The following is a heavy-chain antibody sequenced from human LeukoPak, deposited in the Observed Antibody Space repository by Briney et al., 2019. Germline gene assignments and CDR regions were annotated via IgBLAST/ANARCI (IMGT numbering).Heavy chain of an antibody. J-gene: IGHJ5*02. CDR3: ARDIVLSPVRMGGISVNWFDP. Sequence: EASVKVSCKASGYTFTGYYMHWVRQAPGQGLEWMGWINPNSGGTNYAQKFQGRVTMTRDTSISTAYMELSRLRSDDTAVYYCARDIVLSPVRMGGISVNWFDPWGQGTLVTVSS. D-gene: IGHD1-26*01. CDR1: GYTFTGYY. V-gene: IGHV1-2*02. CDR2: INPNSGGT.